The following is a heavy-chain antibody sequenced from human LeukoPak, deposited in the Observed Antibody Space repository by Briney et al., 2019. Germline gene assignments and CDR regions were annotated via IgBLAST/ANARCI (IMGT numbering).Heavy chain of an antibody. J-gene: IGHJ4*02. CDR2: ISWNSGSI. V-gene: IGHV3-9*01. Sequence: TLSLTCAAYGFTFVDYDMHRVRQAPGKGLEWIAGISWNSGSIDYTDSVKSRVTISRDNSKNHLYLQMNSLRAEDTALYYCARGQAWLLNKPLDYWGQGTLVTVSS. D-gene: IGHD3-22*01. CDR1: GFTFVDYD. CDR3: ARGQAWLLNKPLDY.